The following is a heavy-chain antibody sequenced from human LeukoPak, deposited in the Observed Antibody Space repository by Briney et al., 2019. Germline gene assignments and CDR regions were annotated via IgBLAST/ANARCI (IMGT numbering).Heavy chain of an antibody. D-gene: IGHD3-22*01. Sequence: GGSLRLSCAASGFTFSSYEMNWVRQAPGKGLEWVSYISNSGSTIYYADSVKGRFTISRDNSKNSLYLQMNSLRAEDTAVYYCATDNYYDSSGYPVNAFDIWGQGTMVTVSS. V-gene: IGHV3-48*03. CDR2: ISNSGSTI. CDR3: ATDNYYDSSGYPVNAFDI. CDR1: GFTFSSYE. J-gene: IGHJ3*02.